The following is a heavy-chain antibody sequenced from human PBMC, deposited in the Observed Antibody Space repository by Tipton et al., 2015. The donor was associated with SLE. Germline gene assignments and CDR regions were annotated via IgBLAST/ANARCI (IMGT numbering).Heavy chain of an antibody. CDR2: IYYNGNT. Sequence: TLSLTCTVSGGSISSGGHYWSWIRQQPGKGLEWIGYIYYNGNTDSNPSLKSRLMMSVDRSKNQFSLNLNSATAADTAMYYCVRGSTFYDFWGQGTLVTVSS. V-gene: IGHV4-31*03. CDR3: VRGSTFYDF. CDR1: GGSISSGGHY. J-gene: IGHJ4*02. D-gene: IGHD1-26*01.